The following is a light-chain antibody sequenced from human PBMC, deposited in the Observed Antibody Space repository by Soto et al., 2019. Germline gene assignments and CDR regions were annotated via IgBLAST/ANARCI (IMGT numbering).Light chain of an antibody. CDR3: QQRSNWPPT. CDR2: DAS. V-gene: IGKV3-11*01. CDR1: QSVSSY. Sequence: EIVLTQSPATLYLSRGERATLSCRASQSVSSYLAWYQQKPGQAPRLLIYDASNRATGIPARFSGSGSGTDFTLTISSLEPEDFAVYYCQQRSNWPPTFGQGTGLEIK. J-gene: IGKJ5*01.